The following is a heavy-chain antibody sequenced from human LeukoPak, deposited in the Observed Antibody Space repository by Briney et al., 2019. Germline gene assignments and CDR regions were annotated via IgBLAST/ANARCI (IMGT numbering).Heavy chain of an antibody. CDR2: ISSSGSTI. CDR1: GFTFSDYY. Sequence: GGSLRLSCAASGFTFSDYYMSWIRQAPGKGLEWVSYISSSGSTIYYADSVKGRFTISRDNAKNSLYLQMNSLRAEDTAVYYCARDLLGYNYHYMDVWGKGTTVTVSS. D-gene: IGHD3-16*02. CDR3: ARDLLGYNYHYMDV. J-gene: IGHJ6*03. V-gene: IGHV3-11*04.